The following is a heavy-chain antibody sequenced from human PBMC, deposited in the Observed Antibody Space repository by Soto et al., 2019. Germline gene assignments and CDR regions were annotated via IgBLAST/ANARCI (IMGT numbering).Heavy chain of an antibody. CDR2: IYHSGST. CDR1: GGSISSGGYS. CDR3: ARGDSRDYYYYCMDV. J-gene: IGHJ6*02. V-gene: IGHV4-30-2*01. D-gene: IGHD5-18*01. Sequence: QLQLQESGSGLVKPSQTLSLTCAVSGGSISSGGYSWSWIRQPPGKGLEWIGYIYHSGSTYYNPSLKRRVTNSVDRSKNQFSLKLSSVTAADTAVYYCARGDSRDYYYYCMDVWGQGTTVTVSS.